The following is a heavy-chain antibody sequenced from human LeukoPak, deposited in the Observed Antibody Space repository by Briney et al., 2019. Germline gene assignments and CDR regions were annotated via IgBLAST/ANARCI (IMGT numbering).Heavy chain of an antibody. D-gene: IGHD3-22*01. CDR1: GFTFDDYA. Sequence: GRSLRLSCAASGFTFDDYAMHWVRQAPGKGLEWVSGINWNSGSIGYADSVKGRFTISRDNSKNTLYLQMNSLRAEDTAVYYCAVTTNYFDYWGQGTLVTVSS. V-gene: IGHV3-9*01. CDR2: INWNSGSI. CDR3: AVTTNYFDY. J-gene: IGHJ4*02.